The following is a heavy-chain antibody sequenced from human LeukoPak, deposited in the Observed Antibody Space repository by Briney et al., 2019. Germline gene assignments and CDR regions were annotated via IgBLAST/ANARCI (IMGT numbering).Heavy chain of an antibody. J-gene: IGHJ4*02. CDR1: GGSISRYH. D-gene: IGHD6-19*01. CDR2: IYSSGST. Sequence: SETLSLTCTVSGGSISRYHWSWVRQPPGKGLECIVYIYSSGSTNYNPSLKSRVTISLDTSKNQFSLRLSSVTAADTAMYYCARQDYTTGWYFLDQWGQGTLVTVSS. CDR3: ARQDYTTGWYFLDQ. V-gene: IGHV4-59*01.